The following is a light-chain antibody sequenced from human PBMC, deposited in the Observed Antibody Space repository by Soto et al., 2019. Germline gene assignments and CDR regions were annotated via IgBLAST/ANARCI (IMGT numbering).Light chain of an antibody. CDR2: GAS. CDR3: QQYGSSPWT. CDR1: QSVPSNY. J-gene: IGKJ1*01. Sequence: EIVLTQSPGTLSLSPGERATLSCRTSQSVPSNYLAWYQQKPGQAPRLLIYGASSRATGIADRFSGSGSGTDRTLSISRLEPEDFAVYYCQQYGSSPWTFGQGTKVEIK. V-gene: IGKV3-20*01.